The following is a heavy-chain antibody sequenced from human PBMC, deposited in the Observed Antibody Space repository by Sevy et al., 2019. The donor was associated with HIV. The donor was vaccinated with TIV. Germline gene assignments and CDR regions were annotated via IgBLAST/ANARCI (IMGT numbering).Heavy chain of an antibody. V-gene: IGHV3-23*01. D-gene: IGHD6-13*01. Sequence: GGSLRLSCVASGFTFSTYAMNWVRQAPGKGLEWVSATSGRGGMTYYADSVKGRFTISRDNSKNTLYLQMNSLRAEDTAVYYCAREGDQQPFDYWGQGTLVTVSS. CDR2: TSGRGGMT. CDR3: AREGDQQPFDY. J-gene: IGHJ4*02. CDR1: GFTFSTYA.